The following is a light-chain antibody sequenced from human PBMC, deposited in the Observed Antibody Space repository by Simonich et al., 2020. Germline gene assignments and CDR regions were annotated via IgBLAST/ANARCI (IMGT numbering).Light chain of an antibody. V-gene: IGLV2-14*01. CDR1: SGDVGGYNY. CDR2: DVS. Sequence: QSALTQPASVSGSPGPSITISSTGTSGDVGGYNYVSWYQQHPGKAPKLMIYDVSTRPSGVSNRFAGSKSGNTSSLTISGLQAEDAADYYCSSYTSSSTWVFGGGTKLTVL. CDR3: SSYTSSSTWV. J-gene: IGLJ3*02.